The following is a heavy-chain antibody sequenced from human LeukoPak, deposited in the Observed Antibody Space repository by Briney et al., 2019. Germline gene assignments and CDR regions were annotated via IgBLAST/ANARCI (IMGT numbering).Heavy chain of an antibody. V-gene: IGHV3-30*03. CDR1: GFTFDTYG. J-gene: IGHJ4*02. Sequence: GRSLRLSCAASGFTFDTYGMHWVRQAPGKGLEWVAVISYDGNNENYVDSVKGRFTISRDNSKNTLYLQMNSPRAEDTAVYYCATRSIYYYYFDYWGQGTLVTVSS. CDR3: ATRSIYYYYFDY. CDR2: ISYDGNNE. D-gene: IGHD3-22*01.